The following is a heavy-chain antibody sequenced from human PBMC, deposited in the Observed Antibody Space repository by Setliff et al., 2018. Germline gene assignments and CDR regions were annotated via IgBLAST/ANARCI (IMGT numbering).Heavy chain of an antibody. CDR3: ARDRTYYGSGTYTRYFDY. V-gene: IGHV4-59*02. CDR1: GASVRSHY. Sequence: TLSLTCTVSGASVRSHYWSWIRQSPEKGLEWIGFFFYSGDTKSNPSLKSRVTMSVDTSKNQFSLKLNSVTAADTAVYYCARDRTYYGSGTYTRYFDYWGQGTLVTVS. CDR2: FFYSGDT. J-gene: IGHJ4*02. D-gene: IGHD3-10*01.